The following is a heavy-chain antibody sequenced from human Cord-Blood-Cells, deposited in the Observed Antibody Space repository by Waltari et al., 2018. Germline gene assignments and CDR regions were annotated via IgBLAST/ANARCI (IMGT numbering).Heavy chain of an antibody. J-gene: IGHJ4*02. D-gene: IGHD1-26*01. CDR1: GGSISSSSYY. CDR3: ARREGATDY. V-gene: IGHV4-39*07. Sequence: QLQLQESGPGLVKPSETLSLTCTVSGGSISSSSYYWGWIRQPPGKGLAWVGSIYYSGGTYYNPSLKSRVTISVDTSKIQFSLKLSSVTAADTAVYYCARREGATDYWGQGTLVTVSS. CDR2: IYYSGGT.